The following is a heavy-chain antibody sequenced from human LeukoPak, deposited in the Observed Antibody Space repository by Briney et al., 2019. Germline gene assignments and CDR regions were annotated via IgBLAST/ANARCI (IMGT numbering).Heavy chain of an antibody. CDR1: GGSISSSSYY. D-gene: IGHD3-10*02. V-gene: IGHV4-39*01. CDR2: IYYSGST. J-gene: IGHJ4*02. CDR3: ARRRTMFGYFAGEFDY. Sequence: SETLSLTCTVSGGSISSSSYYWGWIRQPPGRGLEWIGSIYYSGSTNNNPSLKSRVTISVDTSKNQFSLKLSSVTAADTAVYYCARRRTMFGYFAGEFDYWGQGTLVTVSS.